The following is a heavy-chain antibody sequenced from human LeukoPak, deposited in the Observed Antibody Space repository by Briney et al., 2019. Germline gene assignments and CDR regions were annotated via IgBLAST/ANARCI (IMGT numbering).Heavy chain of an antibody. Sequence: GASVKVSCKASGYTFTSYGISWVRQAPGQGLEWMGWISAYNGNTNYAQKLQGRVTMTTDTSTSTAYMELRSLRSDDTAVYYCARVLFYSSGWFDAFDIWGQGTMVTVSS. V-gene: IGHV1-18*01. CDR2: ISAYNGNT. J-gene: IGHJ3*02. CDR3: ARVLFYSSGWFDAFDI. D-gene: IGHD6-19*01. CDR1: GYTFTSYG.